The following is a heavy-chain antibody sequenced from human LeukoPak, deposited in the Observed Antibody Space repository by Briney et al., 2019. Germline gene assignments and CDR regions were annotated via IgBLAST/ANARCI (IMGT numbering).Heavy chain of an antibody. Sequence: SETLSHTCTVSGGSISGYYWSWIRQPPGKTLEWIGEIYYSGSIKYNPSLKSRITISADTSKNQFSLKLTSVTAADTAVYYCLKSSGNYFGPWGQGTLVTVSS. D-gene: IGHD1-26*01. CDR1: GGSISGYY. J-gene: IGHJ5*02. CDR2: IYYSGSI. CDR3: LKSSGNYFGP. V-gene: IGHV4-59*01.